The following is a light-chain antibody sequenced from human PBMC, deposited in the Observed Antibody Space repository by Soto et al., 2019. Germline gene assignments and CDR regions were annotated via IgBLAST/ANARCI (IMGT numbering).Light chain of an antibody. V-gene: IGLV1-40*01. J-gene: IGLJ2*01. CDR1: RSNIGANYD. Sequence: QSVLTQPPSVSGAPGQRVTISCTGSRSNIGANYDVQWYQQLPGTAPKLLIYGHSNRPSGVPDRFSGSKSGTSASLAITGLQAEDEADYFCQSYDGSLSGVLFGGGTQLTVL. CDR2: GHS. CDR3: QSYDGSLSGVL.